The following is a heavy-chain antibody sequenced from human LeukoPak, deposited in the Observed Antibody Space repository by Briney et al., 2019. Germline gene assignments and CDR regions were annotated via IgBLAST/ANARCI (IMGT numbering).Heavy chain of an antibody. CDR2: IYHSGST. V-gene: IGHV4-30-2*01. CDR3: ARCTSTSCYNFDY. D-gene: IGHD2-2*02. CDR1: GGSISSGGYS. J-gene: IGHJ4*02. Sequence: SQTLSLTCAVSGGSISSGGYSWSWLRQPPGKGLEWIGYIYHSGSTYYNPSLKSRVTISVDRSKNQFSLKLNSVTAADTAVYYCARCTSTSCYNFDYWGQGSLVTVSS.